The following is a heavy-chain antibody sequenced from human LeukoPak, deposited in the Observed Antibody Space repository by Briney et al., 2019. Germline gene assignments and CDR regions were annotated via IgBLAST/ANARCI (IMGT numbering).Heavy chain of an antibody. CDR2: INPKSGAT. CDR3: AKGATEGYYYYYGLDV. V-gene: IGHV1-2*02. CDR1: GGTFSSYA. J-gene: IGHJ6*02. Sequence: GSSVKVSCKASGGTFSSYAISWVRQAPGQGLEWMGWINPKSGATTYAQKFQDRVTLTRDTSINTAYMDLSGLTSDDTAVFYCAKGATEGYYYYYGLDVWGQGTTVTVSS.